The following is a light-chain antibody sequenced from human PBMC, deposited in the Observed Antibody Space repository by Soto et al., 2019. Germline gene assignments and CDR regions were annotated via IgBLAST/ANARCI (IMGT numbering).Light chain of an antibody. CDR3: SSCDDSLSGVV. Sequence: QSVVTQPPSVSGTPGQGVIISCSNVGRHEVSWYQQVPGMAPKLLIHTTSQRPSGVPDRFSASKSGTSASLAIRGLQSDDEADYFCSSCDDSLSGVVFGRGTKVTVL. CDR2: TTS. V-gene: IGLV1-44*01. CDR1: NVGRHE. J-gene: IGLJ6*01.